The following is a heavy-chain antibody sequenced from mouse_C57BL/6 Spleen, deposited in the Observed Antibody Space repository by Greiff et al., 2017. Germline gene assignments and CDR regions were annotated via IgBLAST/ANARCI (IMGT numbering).Heavy chain of an antibody. J-gene: IGHJ2*01. D-gene: IGHD1-2*01. CDR2: INPNNGGT. CDR3: ARYTTAFDY. V-gene: IGHV1-26*01. Sequence: VQLQQPGPELVKPGASVKISCKASGYTFTDYYMNWVKQSPGKSLEWIGDINPNNGGTSYNQKFKGKATLTVDKSSSTAYMELRSLTSEDSAVYYCARYTTAFDYWGQGTTLTVSS. CDR1: GYTFTDYY.